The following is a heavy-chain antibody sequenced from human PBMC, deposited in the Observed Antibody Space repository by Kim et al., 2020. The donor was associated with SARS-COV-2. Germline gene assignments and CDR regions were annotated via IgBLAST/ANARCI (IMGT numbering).Heavy chain of an antibody. V-gene: IGHV4-59*09. CDR2: T. J-gene: IGHJ5*02. CDR3: ARGGRVVTATT. Sequence: TNYNPSRKSRVTISVDTSKNQFSLKLSSVTAADTAVYYCARGGRVVTATTWGQGTLVTVSS. D-gene: IGHD2-21*02.